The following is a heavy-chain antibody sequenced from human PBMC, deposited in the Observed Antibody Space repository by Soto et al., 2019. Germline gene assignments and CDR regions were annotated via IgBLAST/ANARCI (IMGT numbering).Heavy chain of an antibody. CDR2: ISGSDGKT. J-gene: IGHJ4*02. V-gene: IGHV3-23*01. Sequence: GGSLRLSCTTSGFSFASFAMTWVRQAPGKGLEWVATISGSDGKTYYADSVKGRFSISRDTSRNTLYLQMNSLRADDTAIYYCAKWSYFDYWGQGTRVTVSS. CDR3: AKWSYFDY. D-gene: IGHD3-3*01. CDR1: GFSFASFA.